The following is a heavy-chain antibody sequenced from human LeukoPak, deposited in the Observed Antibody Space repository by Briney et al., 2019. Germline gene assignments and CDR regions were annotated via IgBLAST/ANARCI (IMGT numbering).Heavy chain of an antibody. Sequence: GASVKVSCKASGYTFTSYGISWVRQAPGQGLEWMGWISAYNGNTNYAQKLQGRVTMTTDTSTSTAYMELRSLRAEDTAVYYCARKVDSSSSLENYFDYWGQGTLVTVSS. CDR3: ARKVDSSSSLENYFDY. V-gene: IGHV1-18*01. J-gene: IGHJ4*02. CDR2: ISAYNGNT. D-gene: IGHD6-6*01. CDR1: GYTFTSYG.